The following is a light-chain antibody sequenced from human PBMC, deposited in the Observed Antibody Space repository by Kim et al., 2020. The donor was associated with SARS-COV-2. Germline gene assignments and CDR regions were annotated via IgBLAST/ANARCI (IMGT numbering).Light chain of an antibody. Sequence: GGTVTLTCGSRAGAVTSGPHPYWFQQKPGQAPTTLIFDTSNRHSWTPARFSGSLLGGKGALTLSGAQPEDEAEYYCLLSYSAARPVFGGGTQLTVL. J-gene: IGLJ2*01. V-gene: IGLV7-46*01. CDR2: DTS. CDR1: AGAVTSGPH. CDR3: LLSYSAARPV.